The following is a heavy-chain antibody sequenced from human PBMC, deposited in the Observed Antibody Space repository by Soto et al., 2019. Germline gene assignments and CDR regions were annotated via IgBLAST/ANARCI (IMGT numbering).Heavy chain of an antibody. J-gene: IGHJ6*02. CDR2: INSDASTT. CDR1: GFTISNYW. Sequence: EVQLVESGGGLVQPGGSLRLSCVASGFTISNYWMHWVRQAPGKGLVWVSRINSDASTTDYADSVKGRLTISRDNAKDTVYQQMNSLRAEDTAVYYRARGFRWGMDVWGQGSTVTVSS. V-gene: IGHV3-74*01. CDR3: ARGFRWGMDV. D-gene: IGHD3-16*02.